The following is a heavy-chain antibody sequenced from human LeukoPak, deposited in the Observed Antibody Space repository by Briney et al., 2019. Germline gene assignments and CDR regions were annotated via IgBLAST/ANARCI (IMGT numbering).Heavy chain of an antibody. CDR2: IIPIFATA. Sequence: GASVKVSCKASGYTFTSYYMHWVRQAPGQGLEWMGGIIPIFATANYAQKFQGRVTIAADESTSTAYMELSSLRSEDTAVYYCARDRGGYCSGGSCYSLYYYYYMDVWGKGTTVTVSS. V-gene: IGHV1-69*13. CDR1: GYTFTSYY. D-gene: IGHD2-15*01. J-gene: IGHJ6*03. CDR3: ARDRGGYCSGGSCYSLYYYYYMDV.